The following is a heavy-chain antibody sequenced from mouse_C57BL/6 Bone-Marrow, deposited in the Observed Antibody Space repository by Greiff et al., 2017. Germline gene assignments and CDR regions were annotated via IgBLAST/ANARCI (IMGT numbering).Heavy chain of an antibody. V-gene: IGHV1-52*01. CDR1: GYTFTSYW. CDR2: IDPSDSET. D-gene: IGHD2-5*01. Sequence: QVQLQQPGAELVRPGSSVKLSCKASGYTFTSYWMHWVKQRPIQGLEWIGNIDPSDSETHYNQKFKDKATLTVDKSSSTAYMQLSSLTSEDAAVYYCARSAYDRNYVSWFAYWGQGTLVTVSA. CDR3: ARSAYDRNYVSWFAY. J-gene: IGHJ3*01.